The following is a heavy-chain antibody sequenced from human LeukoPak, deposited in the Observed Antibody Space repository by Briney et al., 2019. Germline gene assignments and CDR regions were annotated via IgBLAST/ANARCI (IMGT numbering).Heavy chain of an antibody. CDR2: IKQDGSEK. D-gene: IGHD3-22*01. CDR1: GFTFSSYW. J-gene: IGHJ4*02. Sequence: GGSLRLSCAASGFTFSSYWMSWVRQAPGKGLEWVANIKQDGSEKYYVDSVKGRFTISRDNSKNTLYLQMNSLRVEDTAIYYCAKDHSSHYYYHFDHWGQGTLVTVSS. V-gene: IGHV3-7*01. CDR3: AKDHSSHYYYHFDH.